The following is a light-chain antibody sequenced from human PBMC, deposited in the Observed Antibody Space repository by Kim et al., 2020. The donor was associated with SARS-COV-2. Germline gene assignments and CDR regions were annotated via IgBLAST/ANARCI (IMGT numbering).Light chain of an antibody. CDR1: SLSRYG. CDR3: NSRDSSGNVF. Sequence: ASGQTIRRICRGRSLSRYGASGYPEKAGQALTLGIYGRDKRPSGISDRFSGSSSGDTASLTVTGAQADDEADYHCNSRDSSGNVFFGGGTQVTVL. J-gene: IGLJ2*01. V-gene: IGLV3-19*01. CDR2: GRD.